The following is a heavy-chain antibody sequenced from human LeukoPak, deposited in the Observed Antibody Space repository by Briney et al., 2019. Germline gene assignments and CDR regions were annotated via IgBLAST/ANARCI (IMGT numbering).Heavy chain of an antibody. CDR1: GFAFSSYD. J-gene: IGHJ4*02. CDR3: LTGDFDY. Sequence: GGSLRLSCAASGFAFSSYDMPWVRQTTERGLEWVSSIGTTGDTYYPDSVKGRFTISRDNAKNTLYLQMNSLRAEDTAVYYCLTGDFDYWGQGTLVTVSS. CDR2: IGTTGDT. D-gene: IGHD1-20*01. V-gene: IGHV3-13*01.